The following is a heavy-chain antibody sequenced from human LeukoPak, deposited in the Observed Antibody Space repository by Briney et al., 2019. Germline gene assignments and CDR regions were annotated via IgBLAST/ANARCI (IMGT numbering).Heavy chain of an antibody. J-gene: IGHJ4*02. CDR2: INHSGST. CDR1: GGSFSGYY. V-gene: IGHV4-34*01. CDR3: ARSILPDY. Sequence: LETLSLTCAVYGGSFSGYYWSWIRQPPGKGLEWIGEINHSGSTNYNPSLKSRVTISVDTSKNQFSLKLSSVTAADTAVYYCARSILPDYWGQGALVTVSS.